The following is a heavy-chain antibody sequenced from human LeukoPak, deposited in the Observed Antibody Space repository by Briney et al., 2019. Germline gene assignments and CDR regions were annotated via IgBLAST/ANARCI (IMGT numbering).Heavy chain of an antibody. V-gene: IGHV1-2*02. J-gene: IGHJ3*02. D-gene: IGHD1-1*01. CDR1: GYTFTGYY. CDR2: INPNGGGT. Sequence: ASVTVSCKASGYTFTGYYMHWVRQAPGQGLEWMGWINPNGGGTNYAQKFQGRGTIARDTANSTAYMELSRLRSDDTAVYYCARGTAGGAFDICGQGTMVTVSS. CDR3: ARGTAGGAFDI.